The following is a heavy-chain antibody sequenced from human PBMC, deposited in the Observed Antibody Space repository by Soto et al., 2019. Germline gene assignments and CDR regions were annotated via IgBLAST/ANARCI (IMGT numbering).Heavy chain of an antibody. J-gene: IGHJ4*02. D-gene: IGHD3-16*01. CDR3: VCGGNVFVY. Sequence: EVQLVESGGGLVQPGGSLRLPCAASGFTFSTYWMTWVRQPPGKGLEWVPSINQDGSERYYVDSVRGRFTISTDNAKNSLYLLMNSVRAEDTAVYYCVCGGNVFVYWGQGSLVTVSP. CDR2: INQDGSER. V-gene: IGHV3-7*01. CDR1: GFTFSTYW.